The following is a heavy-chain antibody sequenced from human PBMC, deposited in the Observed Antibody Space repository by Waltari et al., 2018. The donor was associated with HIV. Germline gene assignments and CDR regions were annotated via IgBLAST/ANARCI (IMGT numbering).Heavy chain of an antibody. CDR2: IDLKGVSA. CDR3: LGASDGTVYDI. Sequence: EVRLVESGGEVVRPGASLRLSCVASGFTIEDDGMAWVRQRPGKGRGWGSKIDLKGVSANYANSVKGLSPAFRKNPKASLYLQIKNLRAEATGLYYCLGASDGTVYDIWGRGTLVTVFS. CDR1: GFTIEDDG. D-gene: IGHD3-16*01. J-gene: IGHJ1*01. V-gene: IGHV3-20*04.